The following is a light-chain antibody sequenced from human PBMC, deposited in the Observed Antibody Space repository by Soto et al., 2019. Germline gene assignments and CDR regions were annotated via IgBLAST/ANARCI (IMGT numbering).Light chain of an antibody. Sequence: NLYPSSLSAYMGDRVTITCRASQAIGNFLAWYQQRPGKVPKLLIYAASTLQSGVPSRFSGSGSGTHFSLTINCLQPEDVATYYCQKYNSAPWTFGQGAKVDIK. CDR2: AAS. CDR1: QAIGNF. CDR3: QKYNSAPWT. V-gene: IGKV1-27*01. J-gene: IGKJ1*01.